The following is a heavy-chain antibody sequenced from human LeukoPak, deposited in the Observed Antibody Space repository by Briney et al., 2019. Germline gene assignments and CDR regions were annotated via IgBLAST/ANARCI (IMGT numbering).Heavy chain of an antibody. CDR3: AKGGTWTQLPLDY. V-gene: IGHV3-23*01. J-gene: IGHJ4*02. D-gene: IGHD5-18*01. CDR1: GVTVSSNY. CDR2: VSGSGGRT. Sequence: GGSLRLSCAASGVTVSSNYMSWVRQAPGKGLELVSVVSGSGGRTYYADSVKGRFTISRDNSKNTLYLQMNSLRAEDTAVYYCAKGGTWTQLPLDYWGQGTLVPVSS.